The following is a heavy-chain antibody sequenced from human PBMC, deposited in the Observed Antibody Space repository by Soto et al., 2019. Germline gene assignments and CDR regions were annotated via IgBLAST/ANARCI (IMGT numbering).Heavy chain of an antibody. J-gene: IGHJ4*02. V-gene: IGHV3-74*02. CDR1: GFTFSRFW. D-gene: IGHD2-2*02. CDR3: ATYCGSPSCYMGGYS. Sequence: EVQLVESGGGLVQPGGSLRLSCAASGFTFSRFWMQWVRQVPGKGLVWVSYINNDGSTTTYAESVKGRFTISRDNAKNTLYLLMNSLSAEDTAVDYCATYCGSPSCYMGGYSWGPGTLVTVSS. CDR2: INNDGSTT.